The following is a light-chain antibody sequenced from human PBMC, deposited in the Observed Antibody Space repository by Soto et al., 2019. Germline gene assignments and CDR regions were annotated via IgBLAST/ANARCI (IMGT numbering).Light chain of an antibody. CDR3: QQYNNWPSWP. CDR2: GAS. CDR1: QSVSSN. Sequence: EIVYSQTPSPPSVNTQASPPLSYSSSQSVSSNLAWYQQKPGQAPRLLIYGASTRATGIPARFSGSGSGTEFTLTISSLQSEDFAVYYCQQYNNWPSWPFGQGTKV. V-gene: IGKV3-15*01. J-gene: IGKJ1*01.